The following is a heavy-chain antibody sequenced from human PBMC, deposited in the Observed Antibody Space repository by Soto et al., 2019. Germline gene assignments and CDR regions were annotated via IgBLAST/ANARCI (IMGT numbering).Heavy chain of an antibody. V-gene: IGHV3-30*18. J-gene: IGHJ4*02. Sequence: VQLVESGGGVVQPGRSLRLSCAASGFTFKSYGMHWVRQAPGKGLEWVAIISYDGSNKYYADSVKGRFTISRDNSQNTLYLQMNSLRAEDAAVYYCAKDRPVRGRIAPDYWGQGTLVTVSS. CDR1: GFTFKSYG. CDR3: AKDRPVRGRIAPDY. D-gene: IGHD6-6*01. CDR2: ISYDGSNK.